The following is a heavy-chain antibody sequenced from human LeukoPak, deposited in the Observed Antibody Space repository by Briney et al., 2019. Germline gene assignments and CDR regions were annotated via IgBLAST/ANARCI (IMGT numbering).Heavy chain of an antibody. V-gene: IGHV3-21*01. CDR2: ISSSSSYI. Sequence: PGGSLRLSCAASGFTFSSYSMNWVRQAPGKGLEWVSSISSSSSYIYYADSVKGRFTISRDNAKNSLYLQMNSLRAEDTAVYYCARHFARGPGPSEWLFRTYYYYMDVWGKGTTVTVSS. CDR1: GFTFSSYS. J-gene: IGHJ6*03. CDR3: ARHFARGPGPSEWLFRTYYYYMDV. D-gene: IGHD3-3*01.